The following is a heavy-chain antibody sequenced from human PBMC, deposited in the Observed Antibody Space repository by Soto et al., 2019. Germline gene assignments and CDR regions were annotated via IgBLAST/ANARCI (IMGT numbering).Heavy chain of an antibody. CDR1: GFTFSGSA. J-gene: IGHJ2*01. D-gene: IGHD2-21*02. Sequence: EVQLVESGGGLVQPGGSLKLSCAASGFTFSGSAMHWVRQASGKGLEWVGRIRSKANNYATVYAASVKGRFTISRDDSKNTADPQKNSLKTEEQGLYYFGRPAAQYWGGYFQPLPYFDLWGRGTLVTVSS. CDR3: GRPAAQYWGGYFQPLPYFDL. CDR2: IRSKANNYAT. V-gene: IGHV3-73*02.